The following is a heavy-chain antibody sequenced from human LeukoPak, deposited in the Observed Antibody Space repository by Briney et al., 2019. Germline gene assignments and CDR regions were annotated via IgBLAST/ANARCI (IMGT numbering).Heavy chain of an antibody. CDR1: GFTFSTYY. V-gene: IGHV3-74*01. J-gene: IGHJ4*02. D-gene: IGHD2-15*01. Sequence: GGSLRLSCAASGFTFSTYYMYWVRQAPGKGLMFVPRINGDGRSISYADSVKGRFTISRDNARNTLYLQMNSLRVEDTAVYYCVRDGPQASGPRGDYWGQGILVTVSS. CDR3: VRDGPQASGPRGDY. CDR2: INGDGRSI.